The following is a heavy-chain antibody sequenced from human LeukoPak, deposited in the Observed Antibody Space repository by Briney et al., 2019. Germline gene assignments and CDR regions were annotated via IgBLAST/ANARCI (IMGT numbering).Heavy chain of an antibody. J-gene: IGHJ4*02. V-gene: IGHV1-8*01. CDR1: GYTFTTYD. Sequence: ASVTVSFKASGYTFTTYDINWVRQAPGQGVEWMGWMNPHSGNTGFAQNFQGRVAMTRNTSIDTAYMELSSLRVEDTAVYYCVRGFRSDTSGRKFDCWGQGTLVTVSS. CDR2: MNPHSGNT. CDR3: VRGFRSDTSGRKFDC. D-gene: IGHD2-2*01.